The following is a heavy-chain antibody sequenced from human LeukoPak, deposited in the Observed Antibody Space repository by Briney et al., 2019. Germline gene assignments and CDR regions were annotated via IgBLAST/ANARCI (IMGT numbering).Heavy chain of an antibody. V-gene: IGHV1-46*01. CDR3: TRLVTETGSFFDY. Sequence: ASVKVSCKASGYTFTNYYMHWVRQAPGQGLEWMGIINPSGGSTNYAQKSQGRVTMTRDTSTSTVYMELSSLRCEDTAVYYCTRLVTETGSFFDYWGQGTLVTVSS. CDR2: INPSGGST. D-gene: IGHD1-26*01. J-gene: IGHJ4*02. CDR1: GYTFTNYY.